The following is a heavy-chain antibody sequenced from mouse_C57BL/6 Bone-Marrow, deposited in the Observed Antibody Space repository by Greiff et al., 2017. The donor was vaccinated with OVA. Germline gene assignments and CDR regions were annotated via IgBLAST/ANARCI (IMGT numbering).Heavy chain of an antibody. CDR3: ARPLFITTVVADWYFDV. D-gene: IGHD1-1*01. CDR2: IDPEDGET. Sequence: VQLPQSGAELVKPGASVKLSCTASGFNIKDYYMHWVKQRTEQGLEWIGRIDPEDGETKSAPKFQGKATITADTSSNTAYLQLSSLTSEDTAVYYCARPLFITTVVADWYFDVWGTGTTVTVSS. CDR1: GFNIKDYY. J-gene: IGHJ1*03. V-gene: IGHV14-2*01.